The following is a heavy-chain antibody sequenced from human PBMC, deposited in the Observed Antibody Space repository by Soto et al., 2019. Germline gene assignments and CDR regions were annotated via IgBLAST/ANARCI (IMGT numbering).Heavy chain of an antibody. Sequence: ASVKVSCKASGYTFTGYYIYWLRQAPGQGLEWMGWINPNNGNTHYAQKLQGRVTMTRDTSMTTVYMELRRLRSDDTEVYYFARVGGDGYDPFYNYGMDFWGQGSTVTVSS. V-gene: IGHV1-2*02. CDR3: ARVGGDGYDPFYNYGMDF. J-gene: IGHJ6*02. D-gene: IGHD5-12*01. CDR1: GYTFTGYY. CDR2: INPNNGNT.